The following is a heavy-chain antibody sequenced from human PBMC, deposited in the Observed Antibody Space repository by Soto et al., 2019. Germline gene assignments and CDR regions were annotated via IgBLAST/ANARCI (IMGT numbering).Heavy chain of an antibody. J-gene: IGHJ6*02. D-gene: IGHD3-10*01. CDR2: ISYDGSNK. Sequence: QVQLVESGGGVVQPGRSLRLSCAASGFTFSSYGMHWVRQAPGKGLEWVAVISYDGSNKYYADSVKGRFTIFRDNSKNTLYLQMNSLIAEDTAVYSCAKDRDGMDVWGQGTTVTVSS. CDR3: AKDRDGMDV. CDR1: GFTFSSYG. V-gene: IGHV3-30*18.